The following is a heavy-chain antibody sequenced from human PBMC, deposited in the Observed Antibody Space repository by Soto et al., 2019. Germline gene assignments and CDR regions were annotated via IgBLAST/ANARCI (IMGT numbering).Heavy chain of an antibody. Sequence: PSETLSLTCAVYGGSFSGYYWTWIRQPPGKGLEWIGEINHSGSTNYNPSLKIRVTISVDTSKNHFSLKLSSVTAADTAVYYCARHSATLLLWFGELLDHYFDYWGQGTLVTVS. D-gene: IGHD3-10*01. CDR3: ARHSATLLLWFGELLDHYFDY. CDR1: GGSFSGYY. V-gene: IGHV4-34*01. J-gene: IGHJ4*02. CDR2: INHSGST.